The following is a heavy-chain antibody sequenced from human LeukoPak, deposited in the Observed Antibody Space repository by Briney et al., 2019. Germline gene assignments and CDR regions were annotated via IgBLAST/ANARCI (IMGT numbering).Heavy chain of an antibody. D-gene: IGHD6-13*01. V-gene: IGHV3-30*18. CDR3: AKDSYSSSWYSFQH. Sequence: PGGSLRLSCAASGFTFSSYGMHWVRQAPGKGLEWVAVISYDGSNKYYADSVKGRFTISRDNSKNTLYLQMNSLRAEDTAVYYCAKDSYSSSWYSFQHWGQGTLVTVSS. J-gene: IGHJ1*01. CDR1: GFTFSSYG. CDR2: ISYDGSNK.